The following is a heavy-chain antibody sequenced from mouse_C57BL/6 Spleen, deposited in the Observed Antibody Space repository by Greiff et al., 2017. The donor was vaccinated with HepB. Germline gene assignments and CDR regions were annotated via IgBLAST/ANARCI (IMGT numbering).Heavy chain of an antibody. Sequence: VQLKESGGGLVKPGGSLKLSCAASGFTFSSYTMSWVRQTPEKRLEWVATISGGGGNTYYPDSVKGRFTISRDNAKNTLYLQMSSLRSEDTALYYCARQNYGSSYPFAYWGQGTLVTVSA. J-gene: IGHJ3*01. CDR1: GFTFSSYT. D-gene: IGHD1-1*01. CDR3: ARQNYGSSYPFAY. CDR2: ISGGGGNT. V-gene: IGHV5-9*01.